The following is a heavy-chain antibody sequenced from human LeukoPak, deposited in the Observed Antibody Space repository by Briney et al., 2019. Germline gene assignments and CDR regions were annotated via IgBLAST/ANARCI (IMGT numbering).Heavy chain of an antibody. D-gene: IGHD3-3*01. CDR3: ARLGAGPTYYDFWSGYSSFYFDY. J-gene: IGHJ4*02. CDR1: GGSTSSGNYY. Sequence: SETLSLTCTVSGGSTSSGNYYWGWIRQPPGKGLEWIGGISSSGNTYYNPSLKSRITIFIDTSKNHFSLKLSSVSAANTAVYYCARLGAGPTYYDFWSGYSSFYFDYWGQGTLVTVSS. CDR2: ISSSGNT. V-gene: IGHV4-39*02.